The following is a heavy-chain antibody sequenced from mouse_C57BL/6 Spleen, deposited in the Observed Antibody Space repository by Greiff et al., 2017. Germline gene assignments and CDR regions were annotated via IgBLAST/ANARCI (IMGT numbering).Heavy chain of an antibody. CDR1: GYTFTSYW. D-gene: IGHD3-3*01. CDR2: IYPSDSET. Sequence: QVQLQQPGAELVRPGSSVKLSCKASGYTFTSYWMDWVKQRPGQGLEWIGNIYPSDSETHYNQKFKDKATLTVDKSSSTAYMPLSSLTSEYSAVYYCARAPRDGGYAMDYCGQGTSVTVSS. CDR3: ARAPRDGGYAMDY. J-gene: IGHJ4*01. V-gene: IGHV1-61*01.